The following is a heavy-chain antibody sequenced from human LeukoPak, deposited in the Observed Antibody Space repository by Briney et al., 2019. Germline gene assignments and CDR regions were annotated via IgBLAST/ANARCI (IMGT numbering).Heavy chain of an antibody. V-gene: IGHV3-72*01. J-gene: IGHJ4*02. CDR3: TGARGTYRQFDY. CDR1: GFTLSDHY. D-gene: IGHD3-16*02. CDR2: TRNKANSYTT. Sequence: PGGSLRLSCATSGFTLSDHYMDWVRQAPGMGLEWVARTRNKANSYTTEYAASVKGRFTISRDDSKNSLNLQMNSLKTEDTAVYYCTGARGTYRQFDYWGQGTLVTVSS.